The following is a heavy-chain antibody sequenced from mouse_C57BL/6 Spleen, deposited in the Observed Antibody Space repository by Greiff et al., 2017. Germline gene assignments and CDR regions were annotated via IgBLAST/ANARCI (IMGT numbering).Heavy chain of an antibody. V-gene: IGHV14-1*01. J-gene: IGHJ3*01. CDR3: TTYYGSSSPFAY. Sequence: EVNVVESGAELVRPGASVKLSCTASGFNIKDYYMHWVKQRPEQGLEWIGRMDPAEGDTEYAPQFQGKATMPADTSSNTAYLQLSSLTSEDTAVYYCTTYYGSSSPFAYWGQGTLVTVSA. D-gene: IGHD1-1*01. CDR2: MDPAEGDT. CDR1: GFNIKDYY.